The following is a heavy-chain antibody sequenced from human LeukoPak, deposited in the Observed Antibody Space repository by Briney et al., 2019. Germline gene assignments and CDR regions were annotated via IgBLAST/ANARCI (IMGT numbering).Heavy chain of an antibody. CDR2: IHPSGTS. D-gene: IGHD4-17*01. V-gene: IGHV4-31*03. CDR3: ARHASTFNDYGYFDY. J-gene: IGHJ4*02. Sequence: SQTLSLTCTVSGGSLTISSYFWTWIRQHPGKSLEWIGHIHPSGTSEYNPSLKSRVTMSLDTSQNQFSVRLTSVTAADTAVYYCARHASTFNDYGYFDYWGQGTLVTVSS. CDR1: GGSLTISSYF.